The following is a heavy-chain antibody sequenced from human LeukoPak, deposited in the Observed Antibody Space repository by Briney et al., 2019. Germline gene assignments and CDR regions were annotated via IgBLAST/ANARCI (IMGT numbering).Heavy chain of an antibody. CDR1: GFTFSSYA. V-gene: IGHV3-23*01. D-gene: IGHD3-3*01. J-gene: IGHJ4*02. Sequence: GGSLRLSCAASGFTFSSYAMSWVRQAPGKGLEWVSAISNSGDTTYYADSVKGRFTISRDNSKNTLYLQMNSLRAEDTAVYYCARDSTLYYDFWSGLDYWGQGTLVTVSS. CDR3: ARDSTLYYDFWSGLDY. CDR2: ISNSGDTT.